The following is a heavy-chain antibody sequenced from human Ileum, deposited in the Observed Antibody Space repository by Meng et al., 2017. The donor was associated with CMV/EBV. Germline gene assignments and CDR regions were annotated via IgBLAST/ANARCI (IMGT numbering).Heavy chain of an antibody. CDR1: GFTFSSYA. CDR2: ISGNDYGT. D-gene: IGHD3-10*01. V-gene: IGHV3-23*01. J-gene: IGHJ4*02. CDR3: AKDLTMIRGVPDS. Sequence: SASGFTFSSYAMSWVRQAPGKGLEWVSAISGNDYGTYYADSVKDRFTISRDNSKNTLHLQMNSLRVEDTALYYCAKDLTMIRGVPDSWGQGILVTVSS.